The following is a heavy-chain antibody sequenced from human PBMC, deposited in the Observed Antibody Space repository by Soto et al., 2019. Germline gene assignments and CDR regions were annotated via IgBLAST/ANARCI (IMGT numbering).Heavy chain of an antibody. D-gene: IGHD2-2*01. V-gene: IGHV1-3*01. J-gene: IGHJ4*01. Sequence: ASVKVSCKASGYTFTSYAIHWVRQAPGQRPEWMGWINAGNGDTKYSHNFQGRVTITRDTSASTAYMELSSLRSEDTAVYHCARGYCSSTSCQYYFDYWGQGTLVTVSS. CDR3: ARGYCSSTSCQYYFDY. CDR2: INAGNGDT. CDR1: GYTFTSYA.